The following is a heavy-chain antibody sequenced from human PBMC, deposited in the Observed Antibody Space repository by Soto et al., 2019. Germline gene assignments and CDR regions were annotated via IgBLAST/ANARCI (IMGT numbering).Heavy chain of an antibody. CDR1: GFTFSSYA. V-gene: IGHV3-23*01. CDR3: AKVSSSWYAGFFDL. CDR2: ISGSGGST. D-gene: IGHD6-13*01. J-gene: IGHJ4*02. Sequence: PGGSLRLSCAASGFTFSSYAMSWVRQAPGKGLEWVSAISGSGGSTYYADSVKGRFTIYRGNSMNTLYLQMNTLRVEDTAVYYCAKVSSSWYAGFFDLWGQGTLVTVSS.